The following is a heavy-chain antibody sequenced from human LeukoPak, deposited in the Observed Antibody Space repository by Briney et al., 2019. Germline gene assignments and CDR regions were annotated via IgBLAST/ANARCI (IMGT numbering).Heavy chain of an antibody. CDR3: ARGSSSWDPHFDY. J-gene: IGHJ4*02. CDR2: FDPEDGET. D-gene: IGHD6-13*01. CDR1: GYTLTELS. V-gene: IGHV1-24*01. Sequence: GASVKVSCKVSGYTLTELSMHWVRQAPGKGLEWMGGFDPEDGETIYAQKFQGRVTMTEDTSTDTAYMELSRLRSDDTAVYYCARGSSSWDPHFDYWGQGTLVTVSS.